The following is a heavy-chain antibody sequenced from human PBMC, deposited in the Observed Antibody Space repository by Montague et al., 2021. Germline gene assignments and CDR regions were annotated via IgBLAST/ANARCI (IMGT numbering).Heavy chain of an antibody. J-gene: IGHJ5*01. Sequence: SLRLSCAASGLVFSSYWMTWVRRAPGKGLEWVANIKQDGFEKYYVESVRGRFTISRDNDKDSLYLQMNSLGVEDTAVCYCAKGGTTAMTPSSAWGHGTLVTVSS. D-gene: IGHD4-17*01. CDR3: AKGGTTAMTPSSA. CDR1: GLVFSSYW. V-gene: IGHV3-7*01. CDR2: IKQDGFEK.